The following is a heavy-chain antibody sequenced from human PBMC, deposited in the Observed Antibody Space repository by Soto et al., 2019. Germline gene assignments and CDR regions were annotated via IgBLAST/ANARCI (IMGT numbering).Heavy chain of an antibody. CDR2: ISAYNGNT. V-gene: IGHV1-18*01. J-gene: IGHJ6*02. D-gene: IGHD5-12*01. CDR1: GYTFTSYG. Sequence: GASVKVSCKASGYTFTSYGISWVRQAPGQGLEWMGWISAYNGNTNYAQKLQGRVTMTTDTSTSTAYMELRSLRSDDTAVYYCARVSIVATTNYYYYGMDVWGQGTTVTVSS. CDR3: ARVSIVATTNYYYYGMDV.